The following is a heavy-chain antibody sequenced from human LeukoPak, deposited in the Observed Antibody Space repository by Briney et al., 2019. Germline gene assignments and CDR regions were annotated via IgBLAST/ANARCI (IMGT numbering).Heavy chain of an antibody. CDR2: ISYSETT. Sequence: PSETLSLTCTVSGGSISSYYWSWIRQPPGKGLEYIGYISYSETTSYNPSLKSRVTISVDTSKNQFSLKLTSVTAADTAVYYCARDKGLPQAFDIWGQGTMVTVSS. D-gene: IGHD5/OR15-5a*01. CDR3: ARDKGLPQAFDI. V-gene: IGHV4-59*01. J-gene: IGHJ3*02. CDR1: GGSISSYY.